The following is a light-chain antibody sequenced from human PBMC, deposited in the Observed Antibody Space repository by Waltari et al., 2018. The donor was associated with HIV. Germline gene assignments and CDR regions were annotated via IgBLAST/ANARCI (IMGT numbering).Light chain of an antibody. CDR2: VESGGAY. J-gene: IGLJ3*02. CDR1: SELNTSN. CDR3: ETWDSVIGV. V-gene: IGLV4-60*03. Sequence: QPILTPSLSAAASLGSSVRLSCSLSSELNTSNIAWLQQQPGKAPRFLMKVESGGAYRRGSGIPDRFSGSSSGADRYLTVSNLQSEDEADYYCETWDSVIGVFGGGTKLTVL.